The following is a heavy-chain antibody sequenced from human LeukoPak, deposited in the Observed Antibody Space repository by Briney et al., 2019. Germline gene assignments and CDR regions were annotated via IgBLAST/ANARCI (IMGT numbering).Heavy chain of an antibody. CDR3: AKVSAYCGGDCRVDAFDI. V-gene: IGHV3-30*04. J-gene: IGHJ3*02. CDR2: ISYDGSNE. CDR1: GFTFSSYV. D-gene: IGHD2-21*02. Sequence: PGGSLRLSCAASGFTFSSYVMHWVRQAPGKGLEWVAIISYDGSNEYYADSVKGRFTISRDNSKNTLYLQMNSLRAEDTAVYYCAKVSAYCGGDCRVDAFDIWGQGTMVTVSS.